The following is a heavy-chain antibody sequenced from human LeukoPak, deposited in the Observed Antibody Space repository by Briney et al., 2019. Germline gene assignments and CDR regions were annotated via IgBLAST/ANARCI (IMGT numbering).Heavy chain of an antibody. Sequence: SETLSLTCTVSGGSISSSSYYWGWLRQPPGKGLEWIGSIYYSGSTYYNPSLKSRVTISVDTSKNQFSLKLSSVTAADTAVYYCARRAGYSSGWNGDAFDIWGQGTMVTVSS. CDR3: ARRAGYSSGWNGDAFDI. D-gene: IGHD6-19*01. V-gene: IGHV4-39*01. CDR1: GGSISSSSYY. CDR2: IYYSGST. J-gene: IGHJ3*02.